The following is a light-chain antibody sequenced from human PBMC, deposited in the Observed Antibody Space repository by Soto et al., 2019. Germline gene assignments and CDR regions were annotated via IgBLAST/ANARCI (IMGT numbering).Light chain of an antibody. CDR2: AAS. CDR3: QQSYSTLWT. CDR1: QSISYY. V-gene: IGKV1-39*01. Sequence: DIQMTQSPSYLSASVGDRVTITCRASQSISYYLNWYQQKPGKAPKLLIYAASTLQSGVPSRFSGSGSGTDFTLTISSLQPEDFATYYCQQSYSTLWTFGQGTKVEIK. J-gene: IGKJ1*01.